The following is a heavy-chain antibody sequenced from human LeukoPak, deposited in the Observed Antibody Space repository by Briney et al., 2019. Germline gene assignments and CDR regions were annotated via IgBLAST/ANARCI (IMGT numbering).Heavy chain of an antibody. CDR3: AGLTMIGSPFDY. Sequence: SETLSLTCTVSGGSISSYYWSWIRQPPGKGLEWIGYIYYSGSTNYNPSLKSRVTISVDTSKNQFSLKLSSVTAADTAVYYCAGLTMIGSPFDYWGQGTLVTVSS. D-gene: IGHD3-22*01. CDR1: GGSISSYY. V-gene: IGHV4-59*01. J-gene: IGHJ4*02. CDR2: IYYSGST.